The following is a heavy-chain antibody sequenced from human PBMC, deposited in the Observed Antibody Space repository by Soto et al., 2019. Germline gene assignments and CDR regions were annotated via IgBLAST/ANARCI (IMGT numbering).Heavy chain of an antibody. D-gene: IGHD2-2*01. Sequence: SETLSLTCAAHGGPSSGYYRDWRRPPPGKVLEWIGEVNHGGTTNYNPSLKSRVTISVDTSTNQFSMKLSTVTSADTPLYYCATSECRYWGKGTLVTVS. CDR2: VNHGGTT. CDR1: GGPSSGYY. J-gene: IGHJ4*02. V-gene: IGHV4-34*01. CDR3: ATSECRY.